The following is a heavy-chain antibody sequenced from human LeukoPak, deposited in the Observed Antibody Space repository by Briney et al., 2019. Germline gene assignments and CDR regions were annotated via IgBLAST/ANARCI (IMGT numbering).Heavy chain of an antibody. Sequence: GGSLRLSCAASGFTFSSYSMNWVRQAPGKGLEWVSSISSSSSYIYYADSVKGRFTISRDNSENTLYLQVNSLRAEDTAVHYCARARSQYCIGGSCSPAGYYYYGMDVWGQGTTVTVSS. J-gene: IGHJ6*02. D-gene: IGHD2-15*01. V-gene: IGHV3-21*01. CDR2: ISSSSSYI. CDR3: ARARSQYCIGGSCSPAGYYYYGMDV. CDR1: GFTFSSYS.